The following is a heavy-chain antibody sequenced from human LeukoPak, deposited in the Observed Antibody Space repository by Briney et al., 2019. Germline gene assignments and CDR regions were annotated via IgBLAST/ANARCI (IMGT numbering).Heavy chain of an antibody. CDR3: ARASRCTSSSCYTYFDP. D-gene: IGHD2-2*02. Sequence: PGGSLRLSCAASGFSFSTYWMTWVRQAPGKGLEWVANINQDGGEPSYVDSVRGRFTISRDNAKNSVLLQMNSLRAEDTAVYHCARASRCTSSSCYTYFDPWGQGTLVTVSS. CDR1: GFSFSTYW. J-gene: IGHJ5*02. CDR2: INQDGGEP. V-gene: IGHV3-7*01.